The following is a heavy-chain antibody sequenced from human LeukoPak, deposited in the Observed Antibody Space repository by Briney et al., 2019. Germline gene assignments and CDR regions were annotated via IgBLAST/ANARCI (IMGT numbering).Heavy chain of an antibody. CDR1: GVSISSYY. D-gene: IGHD3-10*01. V-gene: IGHV4-59*01. Sequence: SETLSPTCTVSGVSISSYYWSWIRQPPGKGLEWIGYIYYSGSTNYNPSLKSRVTISVDTSKNQFSLKLSSVTAADTAVYYCARASIWFGELYWFDPWGQGTLVTVSS. CDR2: IYYSGST. J-gene: IGHJ5*02. CDR3: ARASIWFGELYWFDP.